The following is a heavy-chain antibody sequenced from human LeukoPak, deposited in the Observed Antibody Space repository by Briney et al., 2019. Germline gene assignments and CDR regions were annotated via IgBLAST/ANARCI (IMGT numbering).Heavy chain of an antibody. Sequence: SETLSLTCTVSGGSISNYYWSWIRQPPGKGLEWIGYISYSGSTNYNPSLKSRVTISVDTSKNQLSLKLSSVTAADTAVYYCARHWETSSWYVDYWGQGTRVTVSS. D-gene: IGHD6-13*01. V-gene: IGHV4-59*08. J-gene: IGHJ4*02. CDR1: GGSISNYY. CDR2: ISYSGST. CDR3: ARHWETSSWYVDY.